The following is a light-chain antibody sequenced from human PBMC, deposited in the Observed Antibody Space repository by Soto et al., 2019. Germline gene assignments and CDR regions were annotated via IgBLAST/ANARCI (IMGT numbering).Light chain of an antibody. CDR1: RSDVGGYNY. J-gene: IGLJ3*02. V-gene: IGLV2-8*01. Sequence: QSALTQPPSASGSPGQSVTISCTGTRSDVGGYNYVSWYQQHPGKAPKLMIYEVSKRPSGVPDRFSASKSGNTASLTVSGLQAEDEADYYCSSYTGNNNGVFGGGTQLTVL. CDR3: SSYTGNNNGV. CDR2: EVS.